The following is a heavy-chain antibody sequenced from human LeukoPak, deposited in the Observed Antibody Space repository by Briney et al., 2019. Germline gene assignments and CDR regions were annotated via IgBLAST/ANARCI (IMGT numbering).Heavy chain of an antibody. CDR1: GFTFSSYS. D-gene: IGHD3-3*01. V-gene: IGHV3-48*04. CDR2: ISSSSSTI. Sequence: GGSLRLSCAASGFTFSSYSMNWVRQAPGKGLEWVSYISSSSSTIYYADSVKGRFTISRDNAKNSLYLQMNSLRAEDAAVYYCASSKFSDFWSGAYFDYWGQGILVTVSS. CDR3: ASSKFSDFWSGAYFDY. J-gene: IGHJ4*02.